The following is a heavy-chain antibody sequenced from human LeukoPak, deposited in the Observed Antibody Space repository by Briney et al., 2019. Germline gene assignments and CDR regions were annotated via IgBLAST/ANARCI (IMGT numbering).Heavy chain of an antibody. D-gene: IGHD2-2*01. Sequence: SETLSLTCTVSGAFIGRDSWGWIRQPPWKGLEWIGYISHSGTTDYKASLESRVTISRDTSKNQFSLNLNSVTAADTAVYYCARFEAGIVVVPVRQPRPPPPRYFDYWGQGTLVTVSS. CDR2: ISHSGTT. CDR1: GAFIGRDS. CDR3: ARFEAGIVVVPVRQPRPPPPRYFDY. V-gene: IGHV4-59*01. J-gene: IGHJ4*02.